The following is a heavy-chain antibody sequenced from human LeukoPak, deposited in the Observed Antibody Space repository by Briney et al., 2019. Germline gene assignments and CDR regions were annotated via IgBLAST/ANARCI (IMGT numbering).Heavy chain of an antibody. Sequence: PSETLSLTCAVYGGSFSGYYWSWIRQPPGKGLEWIGEINHSGGTNYNPSLRSRVTISVDTSKNQFSLKLSSVTAADTAVYYCARGVPRITMVRGGAYYYYYMDVWGKGTTVTVSS. D-gene: IGHD3-10*01. CDR2: INHSGGT. CDR1: GGSFSGYY. J-gene: IGHJ6*03. CDR3: ARGVPRITMVRGGAYYYYYMDV. V-gene: IGHV4-34*01.